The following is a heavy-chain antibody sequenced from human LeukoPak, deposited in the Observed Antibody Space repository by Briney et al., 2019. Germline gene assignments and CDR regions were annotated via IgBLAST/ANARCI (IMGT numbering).Heavy chain of an antibody. CDR3: AKIRAGYTVTWYFDY. CDR1: GFTFSSYG. J-gene: IGHJ4*02. V-gene: IGHV3-30*18. CDR2: ISYDGSNK. Sequence: GGSLRLSCAASGFTFSSYGMHWVRQAPGKGLEWVAVISYDGSNKYYADSVKGRFTISRDNSKNTLYLQMNSLRAEDTAVYYCAKIRAGYTVTWYFDYWGQGTLVTVSS. D-gene: IGHD4-17*01.